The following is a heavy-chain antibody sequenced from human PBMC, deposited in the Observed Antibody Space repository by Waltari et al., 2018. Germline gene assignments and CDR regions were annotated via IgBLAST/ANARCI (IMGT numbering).Heavy chain of an antibody. D-gene: IGHD3-10*01. Sequence: QVQLQESGPGLVKPSETLSPTCAVSNFYISNGYYWGWIRQPPGKGLGWIGSMYYRGTTYYNPSLKGRVTISVDTSKNNLFLNLNSVTAADTAVYYCARDVEGDGVLYGSPRRFDYWGQGILVTVSS. CDR3: ARDVEGDGVLYGSPRRFDY. J-gene: IGHJ4*02. CDR2: MYYRGTT. V-gene: IGHV4-38-2*02. CDR1: NFYISNGYY.